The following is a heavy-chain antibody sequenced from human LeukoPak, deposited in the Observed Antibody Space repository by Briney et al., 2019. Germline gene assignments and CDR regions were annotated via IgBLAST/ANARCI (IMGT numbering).Heavy chain of an antibody. CDR2: IHPNSGGT. J-gene: IGHJ4*02. CDR3: ARGISDSSGYYPLFNY. CDR1: GYTFTD. Sequence: ASVKVSCKASGYTFTDMNWVRQAPGQGREWMGWIHPNSGGTNYAQKFQGRVTMTSDTSISTAYMELTSLTSDDTAVYYCARGISDSSGYYPLFNYWGQGTLVTVSS. V-gene: IGHV1-2*02. D-gene: IGHD3-22*01.